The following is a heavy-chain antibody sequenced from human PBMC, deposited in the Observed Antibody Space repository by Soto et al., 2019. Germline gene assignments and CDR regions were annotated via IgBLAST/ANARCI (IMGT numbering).Heavy chain of an antibody. D-gene: IGHD6-13*01. Sequence: QITLKESGPTLVKPTQTLTLTCTFSGFSLTSGVVGVGWIRQPPGEAPEWLALIYWNAEQYYNPSLRNRLTITRDTSKNQVVLTMTNMDPVDTATYYCAHRLPGPSGYDVWGQGTTVTVSS. CDR2: IYWNAEQ. J-gene: IGHJ6*02. CDR3: AHRLPGPSGYDV. V-gene: IGHV2-5*01. CDR1: GFSLTSGVVG.